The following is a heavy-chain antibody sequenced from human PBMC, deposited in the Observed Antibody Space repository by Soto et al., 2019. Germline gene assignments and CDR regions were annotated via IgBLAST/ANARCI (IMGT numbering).Heavy chain of an antibody. CDR1: GFTFSSYA. J-gene: IGHJ6*02. CDR2: ISGSGGST. CDR3: AKDGTPRITIFGVVTDRQYYDMDV. Sequence: GGSLRLSCAASGFTFSSYAMSWVRQAPGKGLEWVSAISGSGGSTYYADSVKGRFTISRDNSKNTLYLQMNSLRAEDTAVYYCAKDGTPRITIFGVVTDRQYYDMDVWGQGTTVTVSS. V-gene: IGHV3-23*01. D-gene: IGHD3-3*01.